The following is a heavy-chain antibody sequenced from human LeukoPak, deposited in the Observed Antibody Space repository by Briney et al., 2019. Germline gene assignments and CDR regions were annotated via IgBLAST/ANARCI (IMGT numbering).Heavy chain of an antibody. CDR3: ARYTANTAGYSFDF. CDR2: IHHSGVT. D-gene: IGHD3-22*01. Sequence: SETLSLTCTVSGYSICSGYYWSWIRQPPGKGLEWIATIHHSGVTYYNPSLKSRVTMSVDTSKNQFSLKLASVTAASTAVYYCARYTANTAGYSFDFWGQGALVTVSS. CDR1: GYSICSGYY. V-gene: IGHV4-38-2*02. J-gene: IGHJ4*02.